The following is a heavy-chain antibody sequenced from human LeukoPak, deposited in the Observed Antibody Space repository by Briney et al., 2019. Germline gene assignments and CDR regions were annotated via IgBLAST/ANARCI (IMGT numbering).Heavy chain of an antibody. J-gene: IGHJ4*01. CDR1: KFNFFSYG. D-gene: IGHD2-21*02. Sequence: GRSLRLSCVASKFNFFSYGMQWVRQAPGKGLVWVSRIFTDGSTTSYADSVKGRFTISRDNARNTLYLQMNSLRVEDTAVYYCARELPREVTLDYWGQGTLVTVS. V-gene: IGHV3-74*01. CDR2: IFTDGSTT. CDR3: ARELPREVTLDY.